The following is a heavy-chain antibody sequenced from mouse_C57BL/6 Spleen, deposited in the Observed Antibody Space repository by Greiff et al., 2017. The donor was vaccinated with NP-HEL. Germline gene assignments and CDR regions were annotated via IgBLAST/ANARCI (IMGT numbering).Heavy chain of an antibody. J-gene: IGHJ1*03. Sequence: VQLQQSGTELVKPGASVKLSCKASGYTFTSYWMHWVKQRPGQGLEWIGNINPSNGGTNYNEKFKSKATLTVDKSSSTAYMQLSSLTSEDSAVYYCARGKVTEFFYWYFDVWGTGTTVTVSS. CDR1: GYTFTSYW. CDR3: ARGKVTEFFYWYFDV. D-gene: IGHD2-2*01. V-gene: IGHV1-53*01. CDR2: INPSNGGT.